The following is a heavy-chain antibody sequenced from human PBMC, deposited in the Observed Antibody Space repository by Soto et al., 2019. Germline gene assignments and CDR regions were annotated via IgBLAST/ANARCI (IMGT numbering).Heavy chain of an antibody. CDR1: GFTFDDYA. CDR2: ISWNSGSI. Sequence: EVQLVESGGGLVQPGRSLRLSCAASGFTFDDYAMHWVRQAPGKGLEWVSGISWNSGSIGYADSVKGRFTISRDNAKNFLYLQMNSLRAEDTALYYCAKEGDSSGWYYFDYWGQGTLVTVAS. J-gene: IGHJ4*02. D-gene: IGHD6-19*01. V-gene: IGHV3-9*01. CDR3: AKEGDSSGWYYFDY.